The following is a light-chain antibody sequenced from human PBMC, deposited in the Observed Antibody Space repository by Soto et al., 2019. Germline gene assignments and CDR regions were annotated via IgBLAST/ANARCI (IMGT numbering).Light chain of an antibody. V-gene: IGKV3-15*01. CDR1: QDIGTK. CDR2: DVS. Sequence: EIVMTQSPAILSVSLGETGTLSCRASQDIGTKLAWYQQKPGQAPRLLMYDVSTRASAAPARFSGSGSGSEFTLTISSLQSEDFAIYFCQQYSGWPPAFGPGTKVAIK. CDR3: QQYSGWPPA. J-gene: IGKJ3*01.